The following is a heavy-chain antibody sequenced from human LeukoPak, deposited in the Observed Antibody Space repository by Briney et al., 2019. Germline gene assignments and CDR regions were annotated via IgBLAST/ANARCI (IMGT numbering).Heavy chain of an antibody. CDR2: MNPNSGNT. V-gene: IGHV1-8*01. D-gene: IGHD1-7*01. CDR1: GYTFTSYD. Sequence: ASVKVSCKASGYTFTSYDINWVRQATGQGLEWMGWMNPNSGNTGYAQKFQGRVTMTRNTSICTAYMELSSLRSEDTAVYYCARELELSYYYYYMDVWGKGTTVTVSS. CDR3: ARELELSYYYYYMDV. J-gene: IGHJ6*03.